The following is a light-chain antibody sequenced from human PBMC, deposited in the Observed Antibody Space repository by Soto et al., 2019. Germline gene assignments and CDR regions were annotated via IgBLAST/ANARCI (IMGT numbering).Light chain of an antibody. J-gene: IGKJ1*01. CDR2: ATS. CDR3: QQYNNWPGT. Sequence: DIKMTQAHSSLSAFIGDRVTITCRASQGIRGWLAWYQLKPGKAPKSLIYATSTLQDGVPSRFSGSGSGTEFTLTISSLQSEDFAVYYCQQYNNWPGTFGQGTKVDIK. V-gene: IGKV1D-16*01. CDR1: QGIRGW.